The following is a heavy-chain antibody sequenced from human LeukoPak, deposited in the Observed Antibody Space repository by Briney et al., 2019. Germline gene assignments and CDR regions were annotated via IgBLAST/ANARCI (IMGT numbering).Heavy chain of an antibody. Sequence: GGSLRLSCAASGFTFSSYEMNWVRQAPGKGLEWVSYISSSGSTIYYADSVKGRFTISRDNAQNSLYLQMSSLRVEDTAVYYCARVGDLAAAGTLDYWGQGTLVTVSS. CDR1: GFTFSSYE. D-gene: IGHD6-13*01. CDR2: ISSSGSTI. V-gene: IGHV3-48*03. CDR3: ARVGDLAAAGTLDY. J-gene: IGHJ4*02.